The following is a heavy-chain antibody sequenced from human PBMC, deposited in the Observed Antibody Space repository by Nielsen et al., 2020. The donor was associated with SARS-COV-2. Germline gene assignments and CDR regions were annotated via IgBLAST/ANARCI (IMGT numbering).Heavy chain of an antibody. V-gene: IGHV1-8*01. CDR2: MNPNSGNT. Sequence: WVRQAPGQGLEWMGWMNPNSGNTGYAQKFQGRVTMTRDTSTSTVYMELSSLRSEDTAVYYCARDQGYCSSTSCPRGGYFQHWGQGTLVTVSS. J-gene: IGHJ1*01. D-gene: IGHD2-2*01. CDR3: ARDQGYCSSTSCPRGGYFQH.